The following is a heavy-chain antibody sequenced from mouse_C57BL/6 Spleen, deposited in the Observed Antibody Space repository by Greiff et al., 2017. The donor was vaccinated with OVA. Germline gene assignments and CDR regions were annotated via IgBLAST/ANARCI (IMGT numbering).Heavy chain of an antibody. CDR2: IYPGDGVT. D-gene: IGHD2-1*01. CDR3: ARALYGNYFDY. CDR1: GYAFSSYW. V-gene: IGHV1-80*01. J-gene: IGHJ2*01. Sequence: VKLQESGAELVKPGASVKISCKASGYAFSSYWMNWVKQRPGKGLEWIGQIYPGDGVTNYNGKLKGKATLTEDKYSSTAYIQLSSLTSEYSAVYFCARALYGNYFDYWGQGTTLTVSS.